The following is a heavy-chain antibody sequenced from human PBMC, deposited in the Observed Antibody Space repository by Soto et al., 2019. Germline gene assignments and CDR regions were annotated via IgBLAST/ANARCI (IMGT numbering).Heavy chain of an antibody. D-gene: IGHD4-17*01. CDR3: ARSYGDYVVYYYYYGMDV. CDR1: GFTFSSYA. CDR2: ISYDGSNK. J-gene: IGHJ6*02. Sequence: PGGSLRLSCAASGFTFSSYAMHWVRQAPGKGLEWVAVISYDGSNKYYADSGKGRFTISRDNSKNTLYLQMNSLRAEDTAVYYCARSYGDYVVYYYYYGMDVWGQGTTVTVSS. V-gene: IGHV3-30-3*01.